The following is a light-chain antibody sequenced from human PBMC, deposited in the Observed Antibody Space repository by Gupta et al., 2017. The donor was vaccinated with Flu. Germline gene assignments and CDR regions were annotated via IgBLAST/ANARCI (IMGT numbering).Light chain of an antibody. CDR1: SGSVSTSYY. J-gene: IGLJ3*02. V-gene: IGLV8-61*01. Sequence: QTVVTQEPSFSVSPGGTVTLTCGLSSGSVSTSYYPSWYQQTPGQAPRTLIYSTNTRSSGVPDRFSGSILGKKAALTITGAQAEDESAYYCVLYMGSGVWVFGGGTKLTVV. CDR2: STN. CDR3: VLYMGSGVWV.